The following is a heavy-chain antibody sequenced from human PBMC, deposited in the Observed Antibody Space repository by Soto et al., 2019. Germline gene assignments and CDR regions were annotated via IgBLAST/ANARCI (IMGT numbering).Heavy chain of an antibody. Sequence: EVQLLESGGGFVQPGGSLRLSCAASGFTFSSYAMRWVRQAPGKGLEWVSAISGSGGSTYYADSVKGRFTISRDNSKNTLYLQMNSLRAEDTAVYYCARRGSGSYYDYWGPGTLVTVSS. CDR1: GFTFSSYA. CDR3: ARRGSGSYYDY. V-gene: IGHV3-23*01. CDR2: ISGSGGST. J-gene: IGHJ4*02. D-gene: IGHD1-26*01.